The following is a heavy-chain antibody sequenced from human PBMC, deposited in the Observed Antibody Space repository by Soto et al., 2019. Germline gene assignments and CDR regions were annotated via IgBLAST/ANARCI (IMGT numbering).Heavy chain of an antibody. CDR3: GRGRSGQIVVFY. V-gene: IGHV1-2*02. D-gene: IGHD1-26*01. CDR1: GYTFTGHY. J-gene: IGHJ4*02. Sequence: ASVKVSCKTFGYTFTGHYIHWVRQAPQQGPEWMGEIGPESGATRYAQKFRGRVTMTMDTSITTVYMELKNLSPDDTAVYYCGRGRSGQIVVFYWGQGTPATVS. CDR2: IGPESGAT.